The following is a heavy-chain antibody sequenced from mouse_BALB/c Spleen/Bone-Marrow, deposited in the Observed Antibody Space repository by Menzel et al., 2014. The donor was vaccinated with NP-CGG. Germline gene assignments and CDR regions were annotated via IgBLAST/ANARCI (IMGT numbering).Heavy chain of an antibody. CDR3: ARDDGFAY. CDR2: IYPGDGDT. V-gene: IGHV1-80*01. J-gene: IGHJ3*01. D-gene: IGHD2-12*01. Sequence: VQRVESGAELVRPGSSVKISYKASGYAFSSYWMNWVKQRPGQGLEWIGQIYPGDGDTNYNGKFKGKATLTADKSSSTAYMQLSSLTSEDSAVYFCARDDGFAYWGQGTLVTVSA. CDR1: GYAFSSYW.